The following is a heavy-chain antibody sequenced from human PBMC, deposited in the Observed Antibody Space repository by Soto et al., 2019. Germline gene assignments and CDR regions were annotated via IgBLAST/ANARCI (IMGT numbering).Heavy chain of an antibody. Sequence: PGGSLRLSCAASGFTFSSYAMSWVRQAPGKGLEWVSAISGSGGSTYYADSVKGRFTISRDNSKNTLYLQMNSLRAEDTAVYYCARRITMIVVDYYFDYWGQGTLVTVSS. J-gene: IGHJ4*02. V-gene: IGHV3-23*01. CDR3: ARRITMIVVDYYFDY. CDR1: GFTFSSYA. CDR2: ISGSGGST. D-gene: IGHD3-22*01.